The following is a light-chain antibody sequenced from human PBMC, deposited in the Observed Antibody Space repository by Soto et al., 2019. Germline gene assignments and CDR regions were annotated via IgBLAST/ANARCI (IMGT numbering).Light chain of an antibody. J-gene: IGKJ2*01. Sequence: EIVMTQYPVTLSVSPGERATLSCRASQSVSSNLAWYQQRPGQAPKLLIYEASTRATGVPARFSGSGYGRVFTLTISSLQSEDFAVYYCQRYNDCPYIFGQGTKLEIK. CDR2: EAS. V-gene: IGKV3-15*01. CDR1: QSVSSN. CDR3: QRYNDCPYI.